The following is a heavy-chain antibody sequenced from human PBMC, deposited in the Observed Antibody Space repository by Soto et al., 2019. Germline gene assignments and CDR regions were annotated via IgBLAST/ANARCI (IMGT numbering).Heavy chain of an antibody. V-gene: IGHV4-39*01. D-gene: IGHD3-3*01. Sequence: PSETLSLTCTVSGGSISSSSYYWGWIRQPPGKGLEWIGSIYYSGSTYYNPSLKSRVTISVDTSKNQFSLKLSSVTAADTAVYYCARHSRRDIFGVVIIDNWFDPWGQGTLVTVSS. J-gene: IGHJ5*02. CDR3: ARHSRRDIFGVVIIDNWFDP. CDR2: IYYSGST. CDR1: GGSISSSSYY.